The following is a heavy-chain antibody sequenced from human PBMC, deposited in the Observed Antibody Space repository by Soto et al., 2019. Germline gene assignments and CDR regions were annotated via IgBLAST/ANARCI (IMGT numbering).Heavy chain of an antibody. D-gene: IGHD3-22*01. J-gene: IGHJ4*02. V-gene: IGHV4-39*01. CDR3: SRQEFRKYYYDSSGYYFDY. Sequence: QLQLQESGPGLVKPSETLSLTCTVSGGSISSSSYYWGWIRQPPGKGLEWIGSIYYSGSTYYNPSLKSRVPLTVYTPKNQFSLKLSSVSAADTAVYYCSRQEFRKYYYDSSGYYFDYWGQGTLVTVSS. CDR2: IYYSGST. CDR1: GGSISSSSYY.